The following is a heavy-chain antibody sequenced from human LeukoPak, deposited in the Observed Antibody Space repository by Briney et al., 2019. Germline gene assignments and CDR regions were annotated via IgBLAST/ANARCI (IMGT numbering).Heavy chain of an antibody. D-gene: IGHD6-13*01. CDR2: MRSKRNNYAT. CDR3: TSQAGYSSSWET. V-gene: IGHV3-73*01. CDR1: GFTFSGSA. J-gene: IGHJ5*02. Sequence: GGSLRLSCAASGFTFSGSAMHWVRQAPGKGLEWVGRMRSKRNNYATGYTASVEGRFTISRDDSKNTRYLEVTNLKSEDTAVYYCTSQAGYSSSWETWGQGTLVTVSS.